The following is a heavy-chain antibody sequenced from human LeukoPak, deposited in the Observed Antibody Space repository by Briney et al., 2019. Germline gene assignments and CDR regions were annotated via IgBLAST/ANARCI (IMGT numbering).Heavy chain of an antibody. J-gene: IGHJ6*02. D-gene: IGHD1-1*01. CDR3: TRGPTQQWVYYGMDV. Sequence: GRSLRLSCTTSGFTFGDHAMSWVRQAPGKGQERVGFIRSKAYGGTTEHAASVKGRFTISRDDSKSIAYLQMNSLKTEDTAVYYCTRGPTQQWVYYGMDVWGQGTTVIVSS. CDR1: GFTFGDHA. CDR2: IRSKAYGGTT. V-gene: IGHV3-49*04.